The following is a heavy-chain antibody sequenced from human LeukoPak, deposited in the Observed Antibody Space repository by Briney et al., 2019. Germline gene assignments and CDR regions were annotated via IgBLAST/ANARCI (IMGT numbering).Heavy chain of an antibody. Sequence: PGGSLRLSCAASGFTFSSYGMHWVRQAPGKGLEWVAFIRYDGSNKYYADSVKGRFTISRDNSKNTLYLQMNSLRAEDTAVYYCARAGYSSGWYASAWAYYYGMDVWGQGTTVTVSS. J-gene: IGHJ6*02. V-gene: IGHV3-30*02. D-gene: IGHD6-19*01. CDR1: GFTFSSYG. CDR3: ARAGYSSGWYASAWAYYYGMDV. CDR2: IRYDGSNK.